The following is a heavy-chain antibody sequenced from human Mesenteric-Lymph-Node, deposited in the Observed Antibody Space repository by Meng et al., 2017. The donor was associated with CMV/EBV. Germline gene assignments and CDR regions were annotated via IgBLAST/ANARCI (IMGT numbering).Heavy chain of an antibody. CDR3: TRSHLSLGY. V-gene: IGHV3-49*04. D-gene: IGHD3-3*02. CDR1: GFTFGDYA. Sequence: GESLKISCPASGFTFGDYAMSWVRQAPGKGLEWVGCIRSKAYGGTTEYAASVKGRFTISRDDSKSIAYLQMNSLKTEDTAVYYCTRSHLSLGYWGQGALVTVSS. J-gene: IGHJ4*02. CDR2: IRSKAYGGTT.